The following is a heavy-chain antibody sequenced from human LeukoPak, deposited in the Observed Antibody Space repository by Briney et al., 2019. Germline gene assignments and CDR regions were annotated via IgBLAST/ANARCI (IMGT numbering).Heavy chain of an antibody. CDR3: VRDYNWNDGWCFDP. J-gene: IGHJ5*02. V-gene: IGHV3-48*03. CDR1: GFTFSSYE. CDR2: ISSSGSTI. Sequence: AGSLTLSCAASGFTFSSYEMSWVRQAPGKGLEWVSYISSSGSTIYYADPVKGRSTITRDNAKNSLYLQMNSLRAEDTAVYYCVRDYNWNDGWCFDPWGQGTLVTASS. D-gene: IGHD1-1*01.